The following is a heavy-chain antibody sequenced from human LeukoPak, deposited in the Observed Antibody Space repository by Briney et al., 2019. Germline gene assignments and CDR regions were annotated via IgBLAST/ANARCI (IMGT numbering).Heavy chain of an antibody. V-gene: IGHV3-23*01. CDR1: GFTFSSYA. CDR3: AKDDKAMVIFDY. D-gene: IGHD5-18*01. CDR2: ISGSGGST. J-gene: IGHJ4*02. Sequence: GGSLRLSCAASGFTFSSYAMSWVRQAPGNGLEWVSAISGSGGSTYYADSVKGRFTISRDNSKNTLYLQMNSLRAEDTAVYYCAKDDKAMVIFDYWGQGTLVTVSS.